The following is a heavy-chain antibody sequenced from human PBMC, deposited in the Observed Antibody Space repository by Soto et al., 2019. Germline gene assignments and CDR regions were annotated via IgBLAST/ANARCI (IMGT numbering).Heavy chain of an antibody. V-gene: IGHV3-21*01. Sequence: GGSLRLSCAASGFTFSSYSMNWVRQAPGKGLEWVSSISSSSSYIYYADSVKGRFTISRDNAKNSLYLQMNSLRAEDTAVYYCARVRSGFFWDVFGMDVWGQGTTVTV. CDR2: ISSSSSYI. CDR1: GFTFSSYS. CDR3: ARVRSGFFWDVFGMDV. D-gene: IGHD6-19*01. J-gene: IGHJ6*02.